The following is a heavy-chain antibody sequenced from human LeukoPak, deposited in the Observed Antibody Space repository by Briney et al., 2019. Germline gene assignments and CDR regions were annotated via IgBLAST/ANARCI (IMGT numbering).Heavy chain of an antibody. CDR1: GGSISSSSYY. Sequence: SETLSLTCTVSGGSISSSSYYWGWIRQPPGKGLEWIGSIYYSGSTYYSPSLKSRVTISVDTSKNQFSLNLSSVTAADTAVYYCARLGGFYGSGSYYNPHFDYWGQGTLVTVSS. CDR3: ARLGGFYGSGSYYNPHFDY. D-gene: IGHD3-10*01. V-gene: IGHV4-39*01. CDR2: IYYSGST. J-gene: IGHJ4*02.